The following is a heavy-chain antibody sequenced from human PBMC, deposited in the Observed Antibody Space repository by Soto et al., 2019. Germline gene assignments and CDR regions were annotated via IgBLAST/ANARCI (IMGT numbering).Heavy chain of an antibody. D-gene: IGHD4-17*01. CDR3: ARANTVTTDFDY. CDR1: GYTFTGYY. Sequence: ASVKVSCKASGYTFTGYYMHWVRQAPGQGLEWMGWINPNSGGTYYAQKFQGWVTMTRDTSLGTAYMELSRLRSDDTAVYYCARANTVTTDFDYWGQGTLVTVSS. J-gene: IGHJ4*02. V-gene: IGHV1-2*04. CDR2: INPNSGGT.